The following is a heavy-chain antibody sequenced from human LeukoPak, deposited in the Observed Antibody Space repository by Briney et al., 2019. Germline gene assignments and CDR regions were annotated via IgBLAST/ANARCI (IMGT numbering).Heavy chain of an antibody. D-gene: IGHD6-13*01. Sequence: ASVKVSCKASGYTFTGYYMHWVRQAPGQGLEWMGWINPNSGGTNYAQKFQGRVTMTRDTSISTAYMELSRLRSDDTAVYYCARDIPLTYSSSWEGYFDYWGHGTLVTVSS. CDR3: ARDIPLTYSSSWEGYFDY. CDR2: INPNSGGT. V-gene: IGHV1-2*02. J-gene: IGHJ4*01. CDR1: GYTFTGYY.